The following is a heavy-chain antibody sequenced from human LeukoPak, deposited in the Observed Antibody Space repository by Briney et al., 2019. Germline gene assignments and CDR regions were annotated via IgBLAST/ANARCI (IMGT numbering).Heavy chain of an antibody. Sequence: GGSLRLSCAASGFTFDDYAMHWVRQAPGKGLEWVSGISWNSGSIGYADSVKGRYTISRDNAKNSLYLQMNSLRAEDTALYYCAKGGYSYGYLNDYFDYWGQGTLVTVSS. CDR1: GFTFDDYA. D-gene: IGHD5-18*01. CDR3: AKGGYSYGYLNDYFDY. CDR2: ISWNSGSI. J-gene: IGHJ4*02. V-gene: IGHV3-9*01.